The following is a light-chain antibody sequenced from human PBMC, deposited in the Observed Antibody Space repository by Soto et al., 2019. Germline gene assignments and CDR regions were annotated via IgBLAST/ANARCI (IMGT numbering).Light chain of an antibody. CDR3: QQYGRTSWT. V-gene: IGKV3-20*01. J-gene: IGKJ1*01. Sequence: EIVLTQSPGTLSLSPGEGATLSCRASQSVSTNFFAWYQQKPGQAPRLLIYGASTRATGIRDRFSGSGSGTDFTLTISRLEPEDFAVYYCQQYGRTSWTFGQGTKVEIK. CDR1: QSVSTNF. CDR2: GAS.